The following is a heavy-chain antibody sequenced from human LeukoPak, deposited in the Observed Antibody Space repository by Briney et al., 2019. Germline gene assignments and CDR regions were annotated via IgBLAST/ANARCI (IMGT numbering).Heavy chain of an antibody. CDR3: ARDAYYDSSGYYYDY. Sequence: PGRSLRLSCAASGFTFSSYAMHWVRQAPGKGLEWVAVISYDGSNKYYADSVKGRFTISRDNSKNTLYLQMDSLRAEDTAVYYCARDAYYDSSGYYYDYWGQRTLVTVSS. CDR1: GFTFSSYA. CDR2: ISYDGSNK. D-gene: IGHD3-22*01. V-gene: IGHV3-30*04. J-gene: IGHJ4*02.